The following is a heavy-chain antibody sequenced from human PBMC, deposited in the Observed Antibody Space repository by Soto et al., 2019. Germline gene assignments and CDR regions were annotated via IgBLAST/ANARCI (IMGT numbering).Heavy chain of an antibody. V-gene: IGHV4-31*03. CDR2: IYYSGST. J-gene: IGHJ6*02. CDR1: GGSLSSGCYY. CDR3: ARERITRVRGVIISTSYYYYGMDV. Sequence: SQTLSLTCTVSGGSLSSGCYYWSWIRQHPGKGLEWIGYIYYSGSTYYNPSLKSRVTISVDTSKNQFSMKLSSVTAADTAVYYCARERITRVRGVIISTSYYYYGMDVWGQGTTVNVSS. D-gene: IGHD3-10*01.